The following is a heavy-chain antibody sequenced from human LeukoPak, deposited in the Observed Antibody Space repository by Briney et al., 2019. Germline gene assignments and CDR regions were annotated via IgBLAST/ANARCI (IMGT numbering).Heavy chain of an antibody. Sequence: SETLSLTCTVSGGSISSSSYYWGWIRQPPGKGLEWIGTMSYSGSTYYNPSLKSRVTISVDTSKNQFSLKLSSVTAADTAVYYCARVGDYYGSGSYYGDYWGQGTLVTVSS. CDR3: ARVGDYYGSGSYYGDY. D-gene: IGHD3-10*01. CDR2: MSYSGST. CDR1: GGSISSSSYY. V-gene: IGHV4-39*07. J-gene: IGHJ4*02.